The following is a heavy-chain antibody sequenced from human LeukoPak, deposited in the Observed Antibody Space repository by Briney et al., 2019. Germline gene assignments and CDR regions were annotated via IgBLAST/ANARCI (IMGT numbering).Heavy chain of an antibody. CDR2: IKQDGSEK. V-gene: IGHV3-7*01. D-gene: IGHD6-6*01. J-gene: IGHJ4*02. CDR3: AREGLRSSSSTY. CDR1: GFTFSSYW. Sequence: GGSLRLSCAASGFTFSSYWISWVRQAPGKGLDWVANIKQDGSEKYYVDSVKGRFTISRDNAKNSLYLQMNSLRAEDTAVYSCAREGLRSSSSTYWGQGTLVTVSS.